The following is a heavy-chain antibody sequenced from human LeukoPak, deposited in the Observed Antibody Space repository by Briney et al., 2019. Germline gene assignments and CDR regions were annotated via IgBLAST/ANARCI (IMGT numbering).Heavy chain of an antibody. Sequence: GGSLRLSCAASGFTFSTYWMSWVRQAPAKGLEWVANINLDGSTKNYVGSVKGRFTISRDNAKSSLDLQMNNLRAEDTAAYYCARDTKEGTSDYWGQGTLVTVSS. D-gene: IGHD3-10*01. V-gene: IGHV3-7*01. CDR1: GFTFSTYW. CDR3: ARDTKEGTSDY. J-gene: IGHJ4*02. CDR2: INLDGSTK.